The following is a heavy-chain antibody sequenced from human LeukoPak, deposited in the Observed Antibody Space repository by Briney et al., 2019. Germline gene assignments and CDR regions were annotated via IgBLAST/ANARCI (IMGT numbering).Heavy chain of an antibody. J-gene: IGHJ4*02. CDR2: ISGGVIST. CDR1: GFIFSTYA. D-gene: IGHD3-9*01. V-gene: IGHV3-23*01. CDR3: AKAADWLAADYIDY. Sequence: PGGSLRLSCAASGFIFSTYAMTWVRQAPGKGLEWVSTISGGVISTYYTGSVKGRFTISRDNSKNTLFLQMNSLRAEDTAVYYCAKAADWLAADYIDYWGQGTLVTVSS.